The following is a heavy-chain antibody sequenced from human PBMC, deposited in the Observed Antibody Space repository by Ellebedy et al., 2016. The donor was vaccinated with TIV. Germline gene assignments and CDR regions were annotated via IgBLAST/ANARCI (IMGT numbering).Heavy chain of an antibody. V-gene: IGHV4-61*01. CDR3: ARGPFYYDSAGSHYYAFDV. CDR2: IYYMGNT. D-gene: IGHD3-22*01. Sequence: SETLSLTCTLSGGSVSNDNSYWSWIRQPPGTGLEWIGYIYYMGNTNYNPSLKSRVTISVDTSKNQFSLKLSSVTAADTAVYYCARGPFYYDSAGSHYYAFDVWGQGTMVTVSP. CDR1: GGSVSNDNSY. J-gene: IGHJ3*01.